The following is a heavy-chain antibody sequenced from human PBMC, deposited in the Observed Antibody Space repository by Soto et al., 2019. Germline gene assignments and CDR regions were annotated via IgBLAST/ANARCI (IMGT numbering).Heavy chain of an antibody. V-gene: IGHV3-48*03. CDR1: GFTFITYE. J-gene: IGHJ4*02. D-gene: IGHD1-26*01. Sequence: PWGSLRLSCAASGFTFITYEINFFRHSPFKGLEWLSYTSSSGSTIYYADSVKGRFTISRDNVKNSLYLQMNSLRAEDTAVYYCARRVGATPRAFYFDYWGQGTLVTVSS. CDR3: ARRVGATPRAFYFDY. CDR2: TSSSGSTI.